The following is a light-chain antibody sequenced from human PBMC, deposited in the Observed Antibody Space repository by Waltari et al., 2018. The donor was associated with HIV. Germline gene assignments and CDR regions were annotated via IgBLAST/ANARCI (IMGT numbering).Light chain of an antibody. J-gene: IGLJ2*01. Sequence: QSALPQPPPASASLGPPVPIPCSATSSAVGGYHYLSWYQQHPGKAPKLMIYEVSKRPSGVPNRFSGSKSGNTASLTVSGLQAEDEADYYCSSYAGSDIYVVFGGGTKLTVL. CDR1: SSAVGGYHY. CDR3: SSYAGSDIYVV. V-gene: IGLV2-8*01. CDR2: EVS.